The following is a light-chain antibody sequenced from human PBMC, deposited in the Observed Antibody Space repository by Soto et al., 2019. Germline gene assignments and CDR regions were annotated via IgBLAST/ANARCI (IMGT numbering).Light chain of an antibody. Sequence: QSALTQPASVSGSPGQSITISCTGTITDIGAYNYVSWYQQHPGKAPKLLIYGVSSRPSGVSNRFSGSKSGNAAYLTISGLQADDEAEYYCASWDDRLGAVIFGGGTKVTVL. CDR1: ITDIGAYNY. CDR2: GVS. V-gene: IGLV2-14*01. CDR3: ASWDDRLGAVI. J-gene: IGLJ2*01.